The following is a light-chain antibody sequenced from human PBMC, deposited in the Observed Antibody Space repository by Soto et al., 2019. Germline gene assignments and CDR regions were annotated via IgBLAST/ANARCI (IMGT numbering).Light chain of an antibody. Sequence: IPMAQSPSSLSSSVGDIVTITCRASQGIRHYLAWYQQKPGKVPRLLIYEASNLQSGVPSRFRGGGSGTEFTFTISSLQPEDIAPYYCQQYDKHPSFIFGQGTRLEIK. V-gene: IGKV1-27*01. J-gene: IGKJ5*01. CDR1: QGIRHY. CDR2: EAS. CDR3: QQYDKHPSFI.